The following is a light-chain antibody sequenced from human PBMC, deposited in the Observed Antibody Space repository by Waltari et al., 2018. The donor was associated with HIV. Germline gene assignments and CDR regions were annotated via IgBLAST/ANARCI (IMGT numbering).Light chain of an antibody. J-gene: IGKJ1*01. CDR3: LQYQSPLKT. V-gene: IGKV1-5*03. CDR1: HTVFTW. CDR2: HAA. Sequence: IQMTQSPSALSASVADRVTITCRASHTVFTWLAWYQQKPGQVTKLPSHHAASLASGVPSRFSGSGSGTEFTLTIISLQPDDCATYYCLQYQSPLKTFGQGPKVDIK.